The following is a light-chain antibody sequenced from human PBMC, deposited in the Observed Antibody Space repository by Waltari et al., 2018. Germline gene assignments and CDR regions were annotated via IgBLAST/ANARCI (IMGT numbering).Light chain of an antibody. CDR2: GAS. Sequence: EIVMTQSPATVSVSPGERATISCRASQSVNSNLAWYQQKPGQAPRLLIYGASTRATTLPARFSGSGSGTEFTLTISSLQAEDSAVSYCHQYNNWPPWTFGQGTRVEIK. CDR1: QSVNSN. V-gene: IGKV3-15*01. CDR3: HQYNNWPPWT. J-gene: IGKJ1*01.